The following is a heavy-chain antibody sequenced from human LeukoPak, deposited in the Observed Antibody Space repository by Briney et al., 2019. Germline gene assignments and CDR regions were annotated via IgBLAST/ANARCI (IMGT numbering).Heavy chain of an antibody. D-gene: IGHD3-22*01. Sequence: GESLKISCKGSGYRFTNYWIGWVRQMPGKGLEWMGIIYPGDSDTRYSPSFQGQVTISADKSISTAYLQWSSLKASDTAMYYCARAYYYDSQRFDPWGQGTLVTVSS. J-gene: IGHJ5*02. V-gene: IGHV5-51*01. CDR1: GYRFTNYW. CDR2: IYPGDSDT. CDR3: ARAYYYDSQRFDP.